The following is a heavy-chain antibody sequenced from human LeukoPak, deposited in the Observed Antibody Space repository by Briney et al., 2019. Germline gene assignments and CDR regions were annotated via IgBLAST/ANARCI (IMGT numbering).Heavy chain of an antibody. J-gene: IGHJ4*02. D-gene: IGHD4-17*01. CDR1: GGSISGFY. V-gene: IGHV4-4*07. CDR2: IYPSGGT. Sequence: PSETLSLTCIVSGGSISGFYWSWIRRPAGKGLEWIGRIYPSGGTNYNPSLKSRVTMSTDTSKNQFSLKLRSVTAADTAVYYCAREYGDLDYWGQGTLVTVSS. CDR3: AREYGDLDY.